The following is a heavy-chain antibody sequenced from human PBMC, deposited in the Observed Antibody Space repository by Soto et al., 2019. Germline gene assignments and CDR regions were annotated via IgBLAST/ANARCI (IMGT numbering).Heavy chain of an antibody. CDR2: INTNTGNP. Sequence: ASVKVSCKASGYTFTSYAMNWVRQAPGQGLEWMGWINTNTGNPTYAQGFTGRFVFSLDTSVSTAYLQICSLKAEDTAVYYCAREVYDILTGYSDAFDIWGQGTMVTVSS. V-gene: IGHV7-4-1*01. CDR1: GYTFTSYA. CDR3: AREVYDILTGYSDAFDI. J-gene: IGHJ3*02. D-gene: IGHD3-9*01.